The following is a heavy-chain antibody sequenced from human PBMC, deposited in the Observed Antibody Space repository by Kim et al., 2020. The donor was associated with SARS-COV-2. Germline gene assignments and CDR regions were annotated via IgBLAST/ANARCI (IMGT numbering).Heavy chain of an antibody. CDR2: ISYDGSNK. V-gene: IGHV3-30*18. CDR1: GFTFSSYG. CDR3: AKVGYGGKGGYFDY. Sequence: GGSLRLSCAASGFTFSSYGMHWVRQAPGKGLEWVAVISYDGSNKYYADSVKGRFTISRDNSKNTLYLQMNSLRAEDTAVYYCAKVGYGGKGGYFDYWGQGTLVTVSS. J-gene: IGHJ4*02. D-gene: IGHD4-17*01.